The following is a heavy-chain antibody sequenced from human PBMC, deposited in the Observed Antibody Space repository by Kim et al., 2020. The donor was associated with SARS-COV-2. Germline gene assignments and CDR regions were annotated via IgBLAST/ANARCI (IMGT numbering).Heavy chain of an antibody. V-gene: IGHV1-18*01. CDR2: ISAYNGNT. CDR1: GYTFTSYG. J-gene: IGHJ4*02. Sequence: ASVKVSCKASGYTFTSYGISWVRQAPGQGLEWLGWISAYNGNTNYAQKLQGRVTMTTDTSTSTAYMELRSLRSDDTAVYYCARDLFFSRQTTVTHGCYWGQGTLVTVSS. D-gene: IGHD4-17*01. CDR3: ARDLFFSRQTTVTHGCY.